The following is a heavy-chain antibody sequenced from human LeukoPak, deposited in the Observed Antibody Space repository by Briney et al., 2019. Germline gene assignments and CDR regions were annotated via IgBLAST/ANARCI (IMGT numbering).Heavy chain of an antibody. D-gene: IGHD4-17*01. V-gene: IGHV4-34*08. CDR1: GFTFSSYA. CDR2: INHSGIT. J-gene: IGHJ4*02. Sequence: GSLRVSCAASGFTFSSYAMSWVRQPPGKGLEWIGEINHSGITNYNPSLKSRVTISADTSKNQFSLKLTSVTAADTAVYYCANPARDFADSGAITWWGQGTLVTVSS. CDR3: ANPARDFADSGAITW.